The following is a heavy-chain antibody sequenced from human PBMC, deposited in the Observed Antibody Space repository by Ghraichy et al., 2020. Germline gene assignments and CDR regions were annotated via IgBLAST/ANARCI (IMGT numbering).Heavy chain of an antibody. J-gene: IGHJ6*02. CDR2: ISSSSSTI. CDR1: GFTFSSYS. V-gene: IGHV3-48*02. D-gene: IGHD2-21*01. Sequence: GGSLRLSCAASGFTFSSYSMNWVRQAPGKGLEWVSYISSSSSTIYYADSVKGRFTISRDNAKNSLYLQMNSLRDEDTAVYYCARVARRYYYYGMDVWGQGTTVTVSS. CDR3: ARVARRYYYYGMDV.